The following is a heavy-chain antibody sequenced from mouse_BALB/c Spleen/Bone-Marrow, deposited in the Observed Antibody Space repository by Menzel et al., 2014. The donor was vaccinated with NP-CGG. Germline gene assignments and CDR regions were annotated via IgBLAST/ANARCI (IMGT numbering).Heavy chain of an antibody. D-gene: IGHD2-14*01. CDR2: IWSGGST. CDR3: ARMDRSSYAMDY. V-gene: IGHV2-2*02. CDR1: GFSLTSYG. J-gene: IGHJ4*01. Sequence: VKLVESGPGLVQPSQSPSITCTVSGFSLTSYGVHWVRQSPGKGLEWLGVIWSGGSTDYNAAFKSRLSISKDNSKSQVFFKMNSLQPNDTAIYYCARMDRSSYAMDYWGQGTSVTVSS.